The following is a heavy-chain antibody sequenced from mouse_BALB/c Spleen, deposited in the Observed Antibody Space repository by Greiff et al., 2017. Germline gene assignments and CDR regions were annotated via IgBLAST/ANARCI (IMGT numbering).Heavy chain of an antibody. D-gene: IGHD2-4*01. Sequence: EVKLVESGGGLVQPGGSRKLSCAASGFTFSSFGMHWVRQAPEKGLEWVAYISSGSSTIYYADTVKGRFTISRDNPKNTLFLQITSLRSEDTAMYYCARRGYYDYDGYYFDYWGQGTTLTVSS. CDR3: ARRGYYDYDGYYFDY. CDR2: ISSGSSTI. J-gene: IGHJ2*01. V-gene: IGHV5-17*02. CDR1: GFTFSSFG.